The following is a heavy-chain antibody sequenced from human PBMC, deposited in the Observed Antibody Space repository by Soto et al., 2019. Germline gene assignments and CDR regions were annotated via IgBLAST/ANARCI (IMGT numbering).Heavy chain of an antibody. CDR3: VRTAREGAVAPHWFDR. J-gene: IGHJ5*02. D-gene: IGHD2-21*02. Sequence: SETLSLTCTVSGASIRSTDYYWIWIRHAPGKGLEWIGYVYYTGSTYYNPSLMSRLTISVDTSKNQFSLKLTSVTAAETAVYYCVRTAREGAVAPHWFDRWGQGAQVTVSS. CDR2: VYYTGST. V-gene: IGHV4-30-4*01. CDR1: GASIRSTDYY.